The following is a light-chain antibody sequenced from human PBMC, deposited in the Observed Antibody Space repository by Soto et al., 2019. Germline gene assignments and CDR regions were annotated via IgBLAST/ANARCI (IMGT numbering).Light chain of an antibody. Sequence: QSVLTQPPSASGTPGQRVTISCSGSRSNIGSYDVYWYQQVPGTAPKLLIYGDSRRPSGVPDRFSCSKSGTSASLAISGLRSEDEADYYCATWDDSLSVLFGGGTKLTVL. CDR2: GDS. J-gene: IGLJ3*02. CDR3: ATWDDSLSVL. CDR1: RSNIGSYD. V-gene: IGLV1-47*02.